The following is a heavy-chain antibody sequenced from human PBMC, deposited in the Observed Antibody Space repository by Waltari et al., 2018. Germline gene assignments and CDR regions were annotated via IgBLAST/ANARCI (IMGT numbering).Heavy chain of an antibody. J-gene: IGHJ5*02. CDR1: VYSLMNYD. CDR2: MTVNRGNT. D-gene: IGHD6-6*01. CDR3: AREYSSSSGTWLDP. Sequence: QLQLVQSGAEVKRPGASVKVSCKASVYSLMNYDINWVRQATGQGLEWMGWMTVNRGNTSYAQKFQVRVTMTRDTSTGTAYMELSSLTSEDTAVYYCAREYSSSSGTWLDPWGQGTLVTVSS. V-gene: IGHV1-8*01.